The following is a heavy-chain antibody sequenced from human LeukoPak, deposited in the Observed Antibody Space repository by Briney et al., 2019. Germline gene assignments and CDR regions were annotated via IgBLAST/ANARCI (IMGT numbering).Heavy chain of an antibody. CDR3: ARGETNNWNRYYDY. CDR1: GDSVSSNSAA. D-gene: IGHD1-20*01. CDR2: TYYRSKWYN. V-gene: IGHV6-1*01. J-gene: IGHJ4*02. Sequence: SQTLSLTRAISGDSVSSNSAAWNWIRQSPSRGLEWLGRTYYRSKWYNDYAVSVKSRITISPDTSKNQFSLQLNSVTPEDTAVYYCARGETNNWNRYYDYWGQGTLVTVSS.